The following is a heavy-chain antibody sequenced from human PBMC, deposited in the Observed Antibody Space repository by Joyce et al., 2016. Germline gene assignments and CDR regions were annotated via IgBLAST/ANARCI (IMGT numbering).Heavy chain of an antibody. CDR2: NNPDASIT. D-gene: IGHD2-8*02. J-gene: IGHJ4*02. CDR1: GFTFSYYW. Sequence: EVQLVESGGGLIQPGGSLRLSCEASGFTFSYYWMYWVRQAPGKVLVWVSRNNPDASITTYANSVKSRFTISRDNAKNPLYLQMNSLRAEDTAVYYCIATGTGGYWGQGTLVTVSS. CDR3: IATGTGGY. V-gene: IGHV3-74*01.